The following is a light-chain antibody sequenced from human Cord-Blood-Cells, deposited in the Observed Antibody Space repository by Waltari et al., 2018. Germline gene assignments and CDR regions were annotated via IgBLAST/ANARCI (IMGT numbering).Light chain of an antibody. J-gene: IGKJ2*01. CDR3: QQYYSTPRT. CDR2: GAS. Sequence: DIVMTQSPDSLAVSLGERATINCKSSQSVLYSSNNKNYLAWYQQKPGRPPKVLIYGASTRESGVPDRFSGSGSGTDFTLTISSLQAEDVAVYYCQQYYSTPRTFGQGTKLEIK. CDR1: QSVLYSSNNKNY. V-gene: IGKV4-1*01.